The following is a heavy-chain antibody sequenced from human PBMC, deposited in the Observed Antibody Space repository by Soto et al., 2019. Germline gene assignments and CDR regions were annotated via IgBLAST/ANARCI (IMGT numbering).Heavy chain of an antibody. D-gene: IGHD3-10*01. CDR1: GGTFSSYT. CDR2: IIPILGIA. CDR3: ARYSRITMVRGLQGDYYGMDV. J-gene: IGHJ6*02. V-gene: IGHV1-69*02. Sequence: SVKVSCKASGGTFSSYTISWVRQAPGQGLEWMGRIIPILGIANYAQKLQGRVTITADKSTSTAYMELSSLRSEDTAVYYCARYSRITMVRGLQGDYYGMDVWGQGTTVTVSS.